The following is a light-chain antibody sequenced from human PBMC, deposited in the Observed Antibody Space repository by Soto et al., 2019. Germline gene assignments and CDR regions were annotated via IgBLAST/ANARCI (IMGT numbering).Light chain of an antibody. J-gene: IGKJ1*01. V-gene: IGKV1-5*03. CDR2: KAS. CDR3: QQYNFYWT. Sequence: DIQMAQSPSTLSASVGDRVTITCRASQSIDIWLAWYQQKAGKAPKLLIYKASTLESGVPSRFSGSGSGTDFTLTISSLQPDDVATYYCQQYNFYWTFGKRTKVVVK. CDR1: QSIDIW.